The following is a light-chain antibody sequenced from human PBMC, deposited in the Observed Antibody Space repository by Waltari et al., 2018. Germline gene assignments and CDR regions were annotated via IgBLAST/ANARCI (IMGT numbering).Light chain of an antibody. CDR1: QSVGYSSNNKNY. CDR2: WAS. Sequence: DIVMTQSPDSLAASLGERATINCKSSQSVGYSSNNKNYLAWYQQKPGQPPKLLIYWASTRQSGVPARFSGSGSVTDFTLTISSLQAEDVAVYYCQQYYSTPPTFGGGTKVEIK. V-gene: IGKV4-1*01. J-gene: IGKJ4*01. CDR3: QQYYSTPPT.